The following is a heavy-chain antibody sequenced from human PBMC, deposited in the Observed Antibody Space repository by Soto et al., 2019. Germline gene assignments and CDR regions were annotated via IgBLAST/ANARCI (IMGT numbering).Heavy chain of an antibody. J-gene: IGHJ4*02. D-gene: IGHD5-12*01. CDR1: GGSGSSSSYY. V-gene: IGHV4-61*01. CDR3: AREDIVAPIFDY. Sequence: SETLSLTCTVSGGSGSSSSYYWGWIRQPPGKGLEWIGYIYYSGSTNYNPSLKSRVTISVDTSKNQFSLKLSSVTAADTAVYYCAREDIVAPIFDYWGQGTLVTVSS. CDR2: IYYSGST.